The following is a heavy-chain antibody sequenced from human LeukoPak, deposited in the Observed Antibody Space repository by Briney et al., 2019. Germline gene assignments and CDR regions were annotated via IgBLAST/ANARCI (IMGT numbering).Heavy chain of an antibody. D-gene: IGHD3-22*01. Sequence: GGSLRLSCAASGFTFSSYEMNWVRQAPGKGLEWVSYISSSGSTIYYADSVKGRFTISRDNAKNSLYLQMNSLRAEDTAVYYCARGFTMIVVNWFDPWGQGTLVTVSS. J-gene: IGHJ5*02. CDR1: GFTFSSYE. CDR3: ARGFTMIVVNWFDP. V-gene: IGHV3-48*03. CDR2: ISSSGSTI.